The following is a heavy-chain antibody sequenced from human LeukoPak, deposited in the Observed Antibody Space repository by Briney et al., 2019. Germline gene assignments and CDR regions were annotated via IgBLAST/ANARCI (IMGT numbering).Heavy chain of an antibody. CDR2: IYYSGST. V-gene: IGHV4-59*01. CDR3: ARDGWYCSSTSCYPGGWFDP. CDR1: GGSISSYY. Sequence: SETLSLTCTVSGGSISSYYWSWLRQPPGKGLEWIGYIYYSGSTNYNPSLKSRVTISVDTSKNQFSLKLSSVTAADTAVYYCARDGWYCSSTSCYPGGWFDPWGQGTLVTVSS. J-gene: IGHJ5*02. D-gene: IGHD2-2*01.